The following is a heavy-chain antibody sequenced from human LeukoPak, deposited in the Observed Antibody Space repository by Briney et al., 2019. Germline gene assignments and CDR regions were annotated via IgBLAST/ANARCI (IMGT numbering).Heavy chain of an antibody. CDR3: ASRPLTGYSSGWYLDY. CDR2: ISGSGGET. V-gene: IGHV3-23*01. D-gene: IGHD6-19*01. CDR1: GFTFSIYA. J-gene: IGHJ4*02. Sequence: GGSLRLSCAASGFTFSIYAMTWVRQAPGKGLEWVSGISGSGGETHYADSVKGRFTISRDNSKNTLYLQMNSLRVEDTAVYYCASRPLTGYSSGWYLDYWGQGTLVTVSS.